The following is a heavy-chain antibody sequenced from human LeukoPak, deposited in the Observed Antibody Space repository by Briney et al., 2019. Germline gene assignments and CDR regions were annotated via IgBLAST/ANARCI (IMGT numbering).Heavy chain of an antibody. V-gene: IGHV3-7*03. CDR3: AREILRDGSYLIED. J-gene: IGHJ4*02. D-gene: IGHD1-26*01. Sequence: GGSLRLSCVASGYTFSPYWMSWVRQTPGKGLEWVASISNGGGATFYGDSVRGRFTVSRDDAKNSLFLQMNGLRSDDTAVYYCAREILRDGSYLIEDWGQGILVTVSS. CDR2: ISNGGGAT. CDR1: GYTFSPYW.